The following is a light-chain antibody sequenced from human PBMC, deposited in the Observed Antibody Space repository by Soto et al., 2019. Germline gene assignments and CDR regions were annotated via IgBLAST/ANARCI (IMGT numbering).Light chain of an antibody. CDR1: QDIGNF. V-gene: IGKV1-27*01. Sequence: ILMTQSPSSLSAFVGDRVTITCRASQDIGNFLAWYQQKPGKVPKLLIYAASTLQSGVPSRFIGSGSGTEFTLTISSLQSEDFAVYYCQQYNNWPRTFGQGTKVDIK. CDR2: AAS. CDR3: QQYNNWPRT. J-gene: IGKJ1*01.